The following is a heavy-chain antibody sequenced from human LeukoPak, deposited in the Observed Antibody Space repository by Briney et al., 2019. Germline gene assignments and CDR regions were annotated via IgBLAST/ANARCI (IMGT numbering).Heavy chain of an antibody. Sequence: ASVKVSCKASGYSFNRNGISWVRQAPGQGLEWMGIINPNRGSTSYAQKFQGRVTMTRDMSTSTVYMELSSLRSEDTAVYYCATGGHVRVYDSSAYYGHYWGQGTLVTVSS. CDR1: GYSFNRNG. CDR3: ATGGHVRVYDSSAYYGHY. D-gene: IGHD3-22*01. J-gene: IGHJ4*02. CDR2: INPNRGST. V-gene: IGHV1-46*02.